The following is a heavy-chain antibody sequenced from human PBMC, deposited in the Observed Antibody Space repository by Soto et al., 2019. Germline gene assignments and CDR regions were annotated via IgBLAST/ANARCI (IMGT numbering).Heavy chain of an antibody. CDR1: GFTFSSYW. V-gene: IGHV3-7*05. CDR3: ARDGYSGYDYHLYY. Sequence: EVQLVESGGGLVQPGGSLRLSCAASGFTFSSYWMSWVRQAPGKGLEWVANIKQDGSEKYYVDSVKGRFTISRDNAKNSLYVQMNSLRAEDTAVYYCARDGYSGYDYHLYYWGQGTLVTVSS. D-gene: IGHD5-12*01. CDR2: IKQDGSEK. J-gene: IGHJ4*02.